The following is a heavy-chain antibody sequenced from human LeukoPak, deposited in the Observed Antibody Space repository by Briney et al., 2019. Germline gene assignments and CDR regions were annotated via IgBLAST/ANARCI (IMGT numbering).Heavy chain of an antibody. CDR2: ISAYNGNT. V-gene: IGHV1-18*01. CDR1: GYSFTSYG. J-gene: IGHJ4*02. Sequence: ASVKVSCKASGYSFTSYGITWVRQAPGQGLEWMGWISAYNGNTNYAQNLQGRVTMTTDTSTSTAYMELRSLRSDDTAVYYCARGTYYYDSSGPEGTDFDYWGQGTLVTVSS. D-gene: IGHD3-22*01. CDR3: ARGTYYYDSSGPEGTDFDY.